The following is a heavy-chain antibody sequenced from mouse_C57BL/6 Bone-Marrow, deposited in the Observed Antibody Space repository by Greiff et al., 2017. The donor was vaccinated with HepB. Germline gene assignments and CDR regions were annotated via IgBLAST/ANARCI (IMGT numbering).Heavy chain of an antibody. J-gene: IGHJ3*01. CDR2: ISSGGSYT. V-gene: IGHV5-6*01. Sequence: EVKLVESGGDLVKPGGSLKLSCAASGFTFSSYGMSWVRQTPDKRLEWVATISSGGSYTYYPDSVKGRFTISGDNAKNTLYLQMSRLKSEDTAMYYCARHDYGSSYGAYWGQGTLVTVSA. D-gene: IGHD1-1*01. CDR3: ARHDYGSSYGAY. CDR1: GFTFSSYG.